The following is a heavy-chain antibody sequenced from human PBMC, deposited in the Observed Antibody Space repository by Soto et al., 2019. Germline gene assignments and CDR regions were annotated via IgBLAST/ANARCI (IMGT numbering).Heavy chain of an antibody. CDR1: GFTSRSYG. CDR3: AKGGVGSTSNAFDI. J-gene: IGHJ3*02. CDR2: ISYDGSNK. D-gene: IGHD1-26*01. V-gene: IGHV3-30*18. Sequence: LRLSCAASGFTSRSYGMHWVRQAPGKGLEWVTVISYDGSNKYYAGSVKGRFTISRDNSKNTLYLQMHSLRPEDTALYYCAKGGVGSTSNAFDIWGQGTMVTVSS.